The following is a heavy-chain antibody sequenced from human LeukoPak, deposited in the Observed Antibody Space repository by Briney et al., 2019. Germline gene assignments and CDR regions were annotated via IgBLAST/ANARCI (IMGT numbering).Heavy chain of an antibody. Sequence: ASVKVSCKASGYTFTSYDINWVRQAPGQGLEWMGRINPNSGGTNYAQKFQGRVTMTEDTSTDTAYMELSSLRSEDTAVYYCATGGAGELSLYPLGYWGQGTLVTVSS. CDR3: ATGGAGELSLYPLGY. D-gene: IGHD3-16*02. CDR1: GYTFTSYD. V-gene: IGHV1-8*01. J-gene: IGHJ4*02. CDR2: INPNSGGT.